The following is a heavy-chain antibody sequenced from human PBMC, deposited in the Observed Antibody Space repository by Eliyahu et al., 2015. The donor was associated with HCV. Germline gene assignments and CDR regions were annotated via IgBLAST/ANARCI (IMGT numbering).Heavy chain of an antibody. CDR2: ISGSGITK. D-gene: IGHD2-15*01. Sequence: QVELVESRGGLVQPGGSLRISCSASGFTFSDYFMIWVRQAPGKGLEWVSYISGSGITKYYADSVKGRFTISRDNAKNSVYLQMNSLRVEDTAVYYCARAIAVVEADSWGQGTLVTVSS. CDR1: GFTFSDYF. CDR3: ARAIAVVEADS. J-gene: IGHJ4*02. V-gene: IGHV3-11*04.